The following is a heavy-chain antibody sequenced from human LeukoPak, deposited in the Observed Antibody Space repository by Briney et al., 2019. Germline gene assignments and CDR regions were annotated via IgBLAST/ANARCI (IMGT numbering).Heavy chain of an antibody. CDR2: INTDGSST. CDR3: ARENYYYGSGSLNY. CDR1: GFTVSSNY. Sequence: GGSLRLSCAASGFTVSSNYMSWVRQAPGKGLVWVSRINTDGSSTSYADSVKGRFTISRDNAKNTLYLQMNSLRAEDTAVYYCARENYYYGSGSLNYWGQGTLVTVSS. D-gene: IGHD3-10*01. J-gene: IGHJ4*02. V-gene: IGHV3-74*01.